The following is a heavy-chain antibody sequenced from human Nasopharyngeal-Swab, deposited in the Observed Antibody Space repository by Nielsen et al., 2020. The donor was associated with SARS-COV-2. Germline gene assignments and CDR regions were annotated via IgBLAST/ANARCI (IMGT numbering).Heavy chain of an antibody. J-gene: IGHJ4*02. CDR1: GYTFINYG. Sequence: ASVKASCKASGYTFINYGITWVRQAPGQGLEWMGWSSAYNSNTNYAQKFQGRVTMTTDTSTNTAYMELRSLRSDDTAVYYCARKRGEQWLSQFDYWGQGTLVTVSS. D-gene: IGHD6-19*01. CDR2: SSAYNSNT. V-gene: IGHV1-18*01. CDR3: ARKRGEQWLSQFDY.